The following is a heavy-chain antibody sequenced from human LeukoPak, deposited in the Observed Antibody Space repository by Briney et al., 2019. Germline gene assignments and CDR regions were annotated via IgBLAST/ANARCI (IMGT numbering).Heavy chain of an antibody. D-gene: IGHD3-3*01. Sequence: PGGSLRLSCAASGFTFSSYAMSWVRQAPGKGLEWVSAISGSGGSTYYADSVKGQFTISRDNSKTTLYLQMKSLRAEDTDVYYCALDFWSGYSPFQHWGQGTLVTVSS. CDR2: ISGSGGST. CDR3: ALDFWSGYSPFQH. V-gene: IGHV3-23*01. CDR1: GFTFSSYA. J-gene: IGHJ1*01.